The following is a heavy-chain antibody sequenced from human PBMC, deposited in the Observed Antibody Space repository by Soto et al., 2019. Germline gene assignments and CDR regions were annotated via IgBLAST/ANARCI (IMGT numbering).Heavy chain of an antibody. CDR1: SDSISSYY. CDR3: ARVAFAAMDHQRFDY. V-gene: IGHV4-59*12. CDR2: ISYSGST. Sequence: SETLSLTCTVSSDSISSYYWSWIRQPPGKRLEWIGYISYSGSTDYNPSLKSRVTISVDTSKNQFSLKLSSVTAADTAVYYCARVAFAAMDHQRFDYWGQGALVTVSS. D-gene: IGHD5-18*01. J-gene: IGHJ4*02.